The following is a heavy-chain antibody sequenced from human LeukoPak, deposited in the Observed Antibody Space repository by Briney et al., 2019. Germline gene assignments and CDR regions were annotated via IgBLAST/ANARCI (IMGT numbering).Heavy chain of an antibody. CDR1: GFTFSSYS. CDR2: ISSSSSYI. Sequence: PGGSLRLSCAASGFTFSSYSMNWVRQAPGKGLEWVSSISSSSSYIYYADSVKGRFTISRDNAKNSLYLQMNSLRAEDTAVYYCARKGELGWYFDLWGRGTLVTVSS. D-gene: IGHD7-27*01. V-gene: IGHV3-21*01. CDR3: ARKGELGWYFDL. J-gene: IGHJ2*01.